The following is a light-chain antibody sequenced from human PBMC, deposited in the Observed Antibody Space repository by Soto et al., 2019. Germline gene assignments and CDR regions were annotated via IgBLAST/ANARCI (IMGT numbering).Light chain of an antibody. V-gene: IGKV1-39*01. J-gene: IGKJ1*01. CDR1: QTISGY. CDR3: QQRYSTPVT. Sequence: DIQMTQSASSLSASVGDRFTITCRASQTISGYLNWYQQKPGKAPELLIYAASYLGNGVPSRFSGSGSGTYFTLTISSLQPEDFATYYCQQRYSTPVTFGQGTKVDIK. CDR2: AAS.